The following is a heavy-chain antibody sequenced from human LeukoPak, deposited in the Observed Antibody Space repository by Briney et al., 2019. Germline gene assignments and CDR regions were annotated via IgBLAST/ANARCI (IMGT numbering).Heavy chain of an antibody. CDR1: GFTFDDYA. D-gene: IGHD4-11*01. CDR2: ISEDGSST. Sequence: GESLKISCAASGFTFDDYAMHWVRQAPGKGLEWVSLISEDGSSTYYADSVKGRFTISRDNSKNSLYLQMSSLRTEDTALYYCTKDGHSCHFDYWGQGTLVTVSS. CDR3: TKDGHSCHFDY. J-gene: IGHJ4*02. V-gene: IGHV3-43*02.